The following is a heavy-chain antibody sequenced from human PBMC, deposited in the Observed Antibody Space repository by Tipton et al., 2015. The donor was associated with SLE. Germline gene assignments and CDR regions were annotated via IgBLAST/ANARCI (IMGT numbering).Heavy chain of an antibody. Sequence: GSLRLSCAASGFTFSSYAMSWVRQAPGKGLEWVSAISGSGGSTYYADSVKGRFTISRDNSKNTLYLQMNSLRAEDTAVYYCARVFSPYSGSYHFDYWGQGTLVTVSS. CDR3: ARVFSPYSGSYHFDY. D-gene: IGHD1-26*01. J-gene: IGHJ4*02. CDR2: ISGSGGST. V-gene: IGHV3-23*01. CDR1: GFTFSSYA.